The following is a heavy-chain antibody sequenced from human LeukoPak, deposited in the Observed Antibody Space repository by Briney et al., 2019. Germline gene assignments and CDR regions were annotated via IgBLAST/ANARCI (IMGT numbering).Heavy chain of an antibody. D-gene: IGHD2-2*01. V-gene: IGHV4-34*01. J-gene: IGHJ4*02. CDR2: INHSGST. CDR3: ARDCSSTSCPLDY. Sequence: SETLSLTCAVYGGSFSGYYWSWIRQPPGKGLEWIGEINHSGSTNYNPSLKSRVTISVDTSKNQFSLKLSSVTAADTAVYYCARDCSSTSCPLDYWGQGTLVTVSS. CDR1: GGSFSGYY.